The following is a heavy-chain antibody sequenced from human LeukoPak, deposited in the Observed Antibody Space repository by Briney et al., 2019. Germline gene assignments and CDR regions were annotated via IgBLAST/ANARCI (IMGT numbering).Heavy chain of an antibody. V-gene: IGHV1-2*04. CDR1: GYTFTDYY. CDR3: ARKRGVGVDANAFDV. Sequence: ASVKVSCKASGYTFTDYYIHWVRQAPGQGLEWMGWMHPNRGGTIYAQKFQGWVTMTTDTSISTAYVELSRLTSDDTAVYYCARKRGVGVDANAFDVWGQGTMVTVSS. J-gene: IGHJ3*01. CDR2: MHPNRGGT. D-gene: IGHD3-3*01.